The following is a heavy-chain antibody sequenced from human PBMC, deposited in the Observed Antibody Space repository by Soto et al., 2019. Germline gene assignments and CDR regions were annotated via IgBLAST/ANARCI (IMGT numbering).Heavy chain of an antibody. J-gene: IGHJ4*02. D-gene: IGHD4-17*01. CDR3: ARIPAYGDFHFDF. CDR1: GFSLNTSGVG. Sequence: QITLKESGRPLVKPTQTLTLTCTFSGFSLNTSGVGVGWIRQPPGKALEWLSLIYWDDEKRYSPSLKSRLTITQDTSKNQVILTMPDMDPVDTATYFCARIPAYGDFHFDFWGQGTLVTVSP. CDR2: IYWDDEK. V-gene: IGHV2-5*02.